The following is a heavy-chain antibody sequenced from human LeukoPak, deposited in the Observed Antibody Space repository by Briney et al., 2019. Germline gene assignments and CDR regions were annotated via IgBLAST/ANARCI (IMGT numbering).Heavy chain of an antibody. CDR2: ISISSSYI. J-gene: IGHJ3*02. V-gene: IGHV3-21*01. Sequence: GGSLRLSCAASGFTFSSYSMWGGRPAPQKGLGWGSSISISSSYIYYADSVKGRFTISRDNAKNPLYLQMNSVRAEDTAVYYCATDSSGWDAFDIWGQGTMVTVSS. D-gene: IGHD6-19*01. CDR1: GFTFSSYS. CDR3: ATDSSGWDAFDI.